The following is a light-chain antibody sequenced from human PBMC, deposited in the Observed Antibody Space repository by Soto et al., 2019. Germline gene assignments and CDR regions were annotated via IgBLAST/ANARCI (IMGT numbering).Light chain of an antibody. CDR2: GAS. CDR1: QSVSSSY. V-gene: IGKV3-20*01. Sequence: EIVLKQSPGTLSLSPGERDTLSCRASQSVSSSYLAWYQQKPGQAPRLIIYGASSRATGIPDRFSGSGSGTDFTLTISRLEPEDFAVYYCQQYGSSPPTFGQGTMVDI. CDR3: QQYGSSPPT. J-gene: IGKJ1*01.